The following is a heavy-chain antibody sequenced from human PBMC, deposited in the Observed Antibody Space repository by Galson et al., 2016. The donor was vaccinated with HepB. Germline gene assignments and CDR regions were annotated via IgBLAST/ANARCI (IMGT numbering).Heavy chain of an antibody. CDR3: ARAPVTSTTCCYYFDY. V-gene: IGHV3-53*01. CDR1: GFTVSSNY. CDR2: ISASGTDT. D-gene: IGHD2-2*01. J-gene: IGHJ4*03. Sequence: SLRLSCAASGFTVSSNYMSWVRQAPGKGLEWLSRISASGTDTHLADSVKGRFTTSRDNSKNTLYVQMNNLGAEDTAVYYCARAPVTSTTCCYYFDYWGQGTMVTVSS.